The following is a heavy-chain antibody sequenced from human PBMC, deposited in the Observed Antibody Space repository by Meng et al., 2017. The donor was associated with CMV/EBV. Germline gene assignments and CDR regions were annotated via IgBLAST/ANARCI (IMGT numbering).Heavy chain of an antibody. CDR3: ARAGWNASYCSSTSCTNWFDP. CDR1: GFTFSSYAM. CDR2: IYHSGST. Sequence: ESLKISCAASGFTFSSYAMSWVRQPPGKGLEWIGEIYHSGSTNYNPSLKSRVTISVDKSKNQFSLKLSSVTAADTAVYYCARAGWNASYCSSTSCTNWFDPWGQGTLVTVSS. V-gene: IGHV4/OR15-8*01. J-gene: IGHJ5*02. D-gene: IGHD2-2*01.